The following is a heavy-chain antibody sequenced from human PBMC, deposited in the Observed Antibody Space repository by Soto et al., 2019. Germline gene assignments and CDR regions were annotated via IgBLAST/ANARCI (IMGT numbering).Heavy chain of an antibody. Sequence: EVHLLESGGGLVPPGGSLRLSCAASGFTFGNYAMSWVRQAPGKGLEWVSTISGSGGHTYYADSVKGRLTISRDNSKKTLYLQMSSLRVEDSALYYCARGSTDSYPGSRIFYFWGRGTLVTVSS. J-gene: IGHJ4*02. CDR1: GFTFGNYA. CDR2: ISGSGGHT. V-gene: IGHV3-23*01. D-gene: IGHD3-10*01. CDR3: ARGSTDSYPGSRIFYF.